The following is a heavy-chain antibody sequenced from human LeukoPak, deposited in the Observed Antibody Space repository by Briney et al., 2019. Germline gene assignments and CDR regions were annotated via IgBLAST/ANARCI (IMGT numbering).Heavy chain of an antibody. V-gene: IGHV1-2*04. CDR2: INPKSGGT. J-gene: IGHJ6*02. D-gene: IGHD3-16*02. CDR3: ARDIDGMDV. Sequence: ASVKASCKASGYTFTGHYMYCVRQAPGQGLEWMGWINPKSGGTNYAQKFQGWVTMTRDTSISTAYMELSRLRSDDTAVYYCARDIDGMDVWGQGTTVTVSS. CDR1: GYTFTGHY.